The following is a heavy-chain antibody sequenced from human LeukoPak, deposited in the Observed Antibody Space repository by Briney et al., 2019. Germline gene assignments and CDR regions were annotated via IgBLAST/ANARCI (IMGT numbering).Heavy chain of an antibody. CDR1: GFTFKKYW. CDR3: VRDLPQTGYSYDY. D-gene: IGHD5-18*01. J-gene: IGHJ4*02. V-gene: IGHV3-74*01. Sequence: GGSLRLSCAASGFTFKKYWMHWVRQALGTGLVWVSRIDHDGSGTSYADSVKGRFTVSRDNAKSTLYLQMNTLRAEDTAVYYCVRDLPQTGYSYDYWGQGTLVTVSS. CDR2: IDHDGSGT.